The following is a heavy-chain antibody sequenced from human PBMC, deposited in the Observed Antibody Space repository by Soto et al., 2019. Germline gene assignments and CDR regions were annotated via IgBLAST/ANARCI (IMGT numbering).Heavy chain of an antibody. Sequence: KGLEWVSAISGSGGSTCYADSVKGRFTISRDNSKNTLYLQMNSLRAEDTAVYFFFQADDGIRDDFAVSAFLLNRSSDL. J-gene: IGHJ2*01. CDR3: FQADDGIRDDFAVSAFLLNRSSDL. V-gene: IGHV3-23*01. CDR2: ISGSGGST. D-gene: IGHD3-16*01.